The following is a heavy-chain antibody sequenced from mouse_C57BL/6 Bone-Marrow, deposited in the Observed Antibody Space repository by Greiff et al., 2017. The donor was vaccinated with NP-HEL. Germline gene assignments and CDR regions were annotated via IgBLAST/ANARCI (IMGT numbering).Heavy chain of an antibody. J-gene: IGHJ4*01. D-gene: IGHD2-3*01. CDR3: ARHGWLLPYYAMDY. CDR1: GFTFSDYY. Sequence: EVKLVESGGGLVQPGGSLTLSCAASGFTFSDYYMYWFRQTPEKRLEWVAYISNGGGSTYYPDTVKGRFTISRDNAKNPLYLQMSRLKSEDTAMYYCARHGWLLPYYAMDYWGQGTSVTVSS. V-gene: IGHV5-12*01. CDR2: ISNGGGST.